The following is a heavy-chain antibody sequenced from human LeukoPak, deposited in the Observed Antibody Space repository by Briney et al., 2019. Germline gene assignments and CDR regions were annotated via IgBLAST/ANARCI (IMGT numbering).Heavy chain of an antibody. CDR2: INSDGSDT. J-gene: IGHJ4*02. CDR3: TRGRAYNYGYFNY. D-gene: IGHD5-18*01. Sequence: PGGSLRLSCAASGFTFSNAWMSWVRQAPGKGLVWVSRINSDGSDTTYADSVKGRFTISRDNAKNTLYLQMNSLRDEDTAVYYCTRGRAYNYGYFNYWGQGTLVTVSS. CDR1: GFTFSNAW. V-gene: IGHV3-74*01.